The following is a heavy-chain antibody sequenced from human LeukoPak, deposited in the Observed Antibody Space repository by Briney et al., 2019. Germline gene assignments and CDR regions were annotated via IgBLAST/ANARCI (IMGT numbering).Heavy chain of an antibody. CDR1: GFTVSSNY. CDR3: ARDRMRYYGMDV. Sequence: GGSLRLSCAASGFTVSSNYMSWVRQAPGKGLEWVSVIYSGGSTYYADSVKGRFTISRDKSKNTLYLQMNSLRAEDTAVYYCARDRMRYYGMDVWGQGTTVTVSS. J-gene: IGHJ6*02. CDR2: IYSGGST. V-gene: IGHV3-53*01.